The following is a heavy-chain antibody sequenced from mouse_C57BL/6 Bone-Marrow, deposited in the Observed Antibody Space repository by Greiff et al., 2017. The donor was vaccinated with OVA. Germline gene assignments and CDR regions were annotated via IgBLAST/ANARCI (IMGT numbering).Heavy chain of an antibody. CDR1: GFTFSSYG. J-gene: IGHJ3*01. CDR2: ISSGGSYT. CDR3: ARHGGNSFAY. D-gene: IGHD2-1*01. V-gene: IGHV5-6*01. Sequence: EVQRVESGGDLVKPGGSLKLSCAASGFTFSSYGMSWVRQTPDKRLEWVATISSGGSYTYYPDSVKGRFTISRDNAKNTLYLQMSSRKSEDTAMYYCARHGGNSFAYWGQGTLVTVSA.